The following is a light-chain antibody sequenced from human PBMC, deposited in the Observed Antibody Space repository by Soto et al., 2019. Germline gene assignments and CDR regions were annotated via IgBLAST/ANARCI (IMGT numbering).Light chain of an antibody. V-gene: IGKV3-11*01. Sequence: EIVLTQSPATLSLSPGERATLSCRAGQSVSSYLAWYQQKPGQAPRLLIYDASNRATGIPARFSGSGSGTDFTLTISSLEPEDFAVYYCQQRSNWITFGQGTRLEIE. CDR2: DAS. J-gene: IGKJ5*01. CDR3: QQRSNWIT. CDR1: QSVSSY.